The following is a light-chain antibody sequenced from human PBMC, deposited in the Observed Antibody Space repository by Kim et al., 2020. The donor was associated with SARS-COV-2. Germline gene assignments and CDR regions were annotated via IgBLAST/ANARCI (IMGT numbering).Light chain of an antibody. V-gene: IGKV3-11*01. CDR3: QQRSNWPPALS. CDR1: QSVGTA. CDR2: DTF. J-gene: IGKJ4*01. Sequence: PGEISTLSRSASQSVGTALAWYQQRPGQPPRLLIYDTFNRATGVPDRFSGSGSGTDFTLTISSLESEDFAVYYCQQRSNWPPALSFGGGTKVDIK.